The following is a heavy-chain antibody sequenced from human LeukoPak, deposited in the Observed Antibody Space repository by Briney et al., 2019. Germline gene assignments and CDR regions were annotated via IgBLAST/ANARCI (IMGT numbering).Heavy chain of an antibody. CDR3: ASRIGHTPWDAFDI. CDR1: GGSISSYY. D-gene: IGHD1-26*01. CDR2: IYTSGST. J-gene: IGHJ3*02. V-gene: IGHV4-4*07. Sequence: PSETLSLTXTVSGGSISSYYWSWIRQPAGKGLEWIGRIYTSGSTNYNPSLKSRVTMSVDTSKNQFSLKLSSVTAADTAVYYCASRIGHTPWDAFDIWGQGTMVTVSS.